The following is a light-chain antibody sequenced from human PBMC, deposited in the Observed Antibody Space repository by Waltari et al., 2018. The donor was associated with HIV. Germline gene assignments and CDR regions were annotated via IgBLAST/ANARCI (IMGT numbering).Light chain of an antibody. J-gene: IGKJ2*01. Sequence: EIVLTQSPGTLSLSPGERATLSCRASQSVMGNFLAWYQQKPGQAPRLLIYDASSRATGIPDRFSGSGSGTDFTLTISRLEPEDFAVYYCQQYDKSPRTFGQGTKLEIK. CDR1: QSVMGNF. CDR2: DAS. CDR3: QQYDKSPRT. V-gene: IGKV3-20*01.